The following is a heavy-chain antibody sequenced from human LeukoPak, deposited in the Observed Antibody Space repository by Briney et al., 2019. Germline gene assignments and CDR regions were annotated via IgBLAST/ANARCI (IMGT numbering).Heavy chain of an antibody. CDR1: GGAISSYY. CDR2: IYYSGST. D-gene: IGHD3-10*01. CDR3: ARGVSSGSDY. J-gene: IGHJ4*02. V-gene: IGHV4-59*08. Sequence: SETLFLTWAVSGGAISSYYWSLIRQPPGKGLEWIGYIYYSGSTNYNPSLKSRVTISVGTSKNQFSLKLSSVTAADTAVYYCARGVSSGSDYWGQGTLVTVSS.